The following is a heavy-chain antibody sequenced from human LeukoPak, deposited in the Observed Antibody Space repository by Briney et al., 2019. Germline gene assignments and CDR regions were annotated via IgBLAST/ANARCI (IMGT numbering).Heavy chain of an antibody. V-gene: IGHV1-2*02. Sequence: GASVKVSCKASGYTFTGYYMHWVRQAPGQGLEWMGWINPNSGGTNYAQKFQGRVTMTRDTSIGTAYMELSRLRSDDTAVYYCARVGIRSGSYWGGAFDIWGQGTMVTVSS. CDR1: GYTFTGYY. J-gene: IGHJ3*02. CDR2: INPNSGGT. D-gene: IGHD1-26*01. CDR3: ARVGIRSGSYWGGAFDI.